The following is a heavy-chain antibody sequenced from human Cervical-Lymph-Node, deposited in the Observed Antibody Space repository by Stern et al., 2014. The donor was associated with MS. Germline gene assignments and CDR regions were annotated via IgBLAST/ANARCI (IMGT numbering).Heavy chain of an antibody. CDR3: ARDYGDYLNWFDP. CDR1: GGSISSSSYY. D-gene: IGHD4-17*01. Sequence: QVQLQESGPGLVKPSETLSLTCTVSGGSISSSSYYWGWIRQPPGKGLEWIGSIYYSGSTYYKPSLKSRVTISVDTSKTQSSLKLSSVTAADTAVYYCARDYGDYLNWFDPWGQGTLVTVSS. V-gene: IGHV4-39*01. J-gene: IGHJ5*02. CDR2: IYYSGST.